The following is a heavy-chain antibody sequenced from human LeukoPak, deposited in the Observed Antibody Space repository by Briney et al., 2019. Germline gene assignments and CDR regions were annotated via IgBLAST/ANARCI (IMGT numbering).Heavy chain of an antibody. CDR1: GYTFTGYY. D-gene: IGHD3-22*01. CDR3: ARTRYYDSSGYTALGY. J-gene: IGHJ4*02. Sequence: ASVKVSCKASGYTFTGYYMHWVRQAPGQGLEWMGWINPNSGGTNYAQKFQGRATITRDTSISTAYMELSRLRSDDTAVYYCARTRYYDSSGYTALGYWGQGTLVTVSS. V-gene: IGHV1-2*02. CDR2: INPNSGGT.